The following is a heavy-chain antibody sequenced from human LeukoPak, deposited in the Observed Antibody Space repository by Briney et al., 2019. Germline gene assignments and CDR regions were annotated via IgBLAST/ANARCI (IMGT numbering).Heavy chain of an antibody. CDR2: IDQSGST. Sequence: SETLSLTCAVYGGSFSDYYWTWIRQPPGKGLEWIGEIDQSGSTNYNPSLKSRVAISVDASKNQFSLKLYSVTAADTAVYYCARQGGYSSSPDFWGQGTLVTVTS. V-gene: IGHV4-34*01. D-gene: IGHD6-13*01. CDR1: GGSFSDYY. J-gene: IGHJ4*02. CDR3: ARQGGYSSSPDF.